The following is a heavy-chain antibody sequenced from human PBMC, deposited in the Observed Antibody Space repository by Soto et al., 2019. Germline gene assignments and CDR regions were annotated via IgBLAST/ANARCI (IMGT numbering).Heavy chain of an antibody. V-gene: IGHV4-59*01. Sequence: NPSETLSLTCTVSGGSISSYYWSWIRQPPGKGLEWIGYIYYSGSTNYNPSLKSRVTISVDTSKNQFSLKLSSVTAADTAVYYCARDLDGYMDYWGQGTLVTVSS. J-gene: IGHJ4*02. CDR1: GGSISSYY. CDR3: ARDLDGYMDY. CDR2: IYYSGST.